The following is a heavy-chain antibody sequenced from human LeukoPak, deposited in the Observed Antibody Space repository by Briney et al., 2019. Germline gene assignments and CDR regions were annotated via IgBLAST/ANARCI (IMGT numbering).Heavy chain of an antibody. V-gene: IGHV3-74*01. D-gene: IGHD1-26*01. CDR2: INGDGSST. J-gene: IGHJ4*02. CDR1: GFTFSSSW. CDR3: ARGSGSFFDY. Sequence: GGSLRLSCAASGFTFSSSWMHWVRHAPGKGLVWVSRINGDGSSTNSADSVKGRFTVSRDNAKNTLYLQMNSLRAEDTAVYYCARGSGSFFDYWGQGTLVTVSS.